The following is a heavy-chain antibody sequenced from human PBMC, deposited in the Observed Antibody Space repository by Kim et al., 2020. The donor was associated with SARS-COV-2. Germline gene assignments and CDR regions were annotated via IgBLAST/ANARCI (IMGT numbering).Heavy chain of an antibody. CDR3: ARDEVTMVRGVIKYGMDV. V-gene: IGHV3-48*03. J-gene: IGHJ6*02. D-gene: IGHD3-10*01. CDR1: GFTFSSYE. CDR2: IRSSGSTI. Sequence: GGSLRLSCAASGFTFSSYEMNWVRQAPGKGLEWVSYIRSSGSTIYYADSVKGRFTISRDNAKNSLYLQMNSLRAEDTAVYYCARDEVTMVRGVIKYGMDVWGQGTTVTVSS.